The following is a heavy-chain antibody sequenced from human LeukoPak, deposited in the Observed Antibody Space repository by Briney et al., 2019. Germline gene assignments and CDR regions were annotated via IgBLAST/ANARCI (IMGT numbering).Heavy chain of an antibody. J-gene: IGHJ1*01. D-gene: IGHD5-24*01. CDR3: ARVDGYNSEYFQH. CDR1: GFTFSSYA. V-gene: IGHV3-30-3*01. CDR2: ISYDGSNK. Sequence: GRSLRLSCAASGFTFSSYAMHWVRQAPGKGLEWVAVISYDGSNKYYADSVKGRFTISRDNSNNTLYLQMNSLRAEDTAVYYCARVDGYNSEYFQHWGQGTLVTVSS.